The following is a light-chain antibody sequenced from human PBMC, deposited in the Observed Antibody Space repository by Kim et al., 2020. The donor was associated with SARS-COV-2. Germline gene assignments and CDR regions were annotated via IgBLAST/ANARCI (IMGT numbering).Light chain of an antibody. Sequence: APVRDRVTITCQASQDISNYLNWYQQKPGKAPKLLIYDASNLETGVPSRFSGSGSGTDFIFTISSLQPEDIATYYCQQYDDLPITFGQGTRLEIK. J-gene: IGKJ5*01. V-gene: IGKV1-33*01. CDR1: QDISNY. CDR3: QQYDDLPIT. CDR2: DAS.